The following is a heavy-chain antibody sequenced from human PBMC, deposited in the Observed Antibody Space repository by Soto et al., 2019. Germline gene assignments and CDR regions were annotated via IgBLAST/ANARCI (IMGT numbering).Heavy chain of an antibody. Sequence: EVQLSESGGGLVQPGGSLRLSCAASGFTFTSYSMSWVRQAPGKGLEWVSAINPSGDTTYYADSVKGRLTISRDNSKNTFYLQMDSLRAECTAIYSCAKRPKAGSPVYVWGKGTTVTVSS. CDR1: GFTFTSYS. V-gene: IGHV3-23*01. J-gene: IGHJ6*04. CDR2: INPSGDTT. D-gene: IGHD3-10*01. CDR3: AKRPKAGSPVYV.